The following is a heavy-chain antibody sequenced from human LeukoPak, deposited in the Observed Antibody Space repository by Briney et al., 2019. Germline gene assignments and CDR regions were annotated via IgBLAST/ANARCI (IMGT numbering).Heavy chain of an antibody. Sequence: GGSLRLSCAASGFTFSSYEMNWVRQAPGKGLEWVSYISSSGSTIYYADSGKGRFTISRDNAKNSLYLQMNSLRAEDTAVYYCARDPSTGYYYGSGSYYNGDWGQGTLVTVSS. J-gene: IGHJ4*02. CDR2: ISSSGSTI. CDR3: ARDPSTGYYYGSGSYYNGD. CDR1: GFTFSSYE. D-gene: IGHD3-10*01. V-gene: IGHV3-48*03.